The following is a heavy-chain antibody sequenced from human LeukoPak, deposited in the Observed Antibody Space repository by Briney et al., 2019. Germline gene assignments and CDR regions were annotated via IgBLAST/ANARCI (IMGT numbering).Heavy chain of an antibody. CDR1: GYTFTTYG. CDR3: ATALPYYYDSSGSRAFDY. Sequence: GASVKVSCKASGYTFTTYGISWVRQAPGQGLEWMGWISAYNGNTNYAQKLQGRVTMTTDTSTSTAYMDLRSLRSDDTAVYYCATALPYYYDSSGSRAFDYWGQGTLVTVSS. CDR2: ISAYNGNT. D-gene: IGHD3-22*01. V-gene: IGHV1-18*01. J-gene: IGHJ4*02.